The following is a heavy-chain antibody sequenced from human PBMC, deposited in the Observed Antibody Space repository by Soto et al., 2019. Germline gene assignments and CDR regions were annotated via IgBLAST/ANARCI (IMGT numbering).Heavy chain of an antibody. Sequence: SVKVYCKASGGPFSSYAISWVRQAPGQGLEWMGGIIPIFGTANYAQKFQGRVTITADKSTSTAYMELSSLRSEDTAVYYCARARFCTSTSCYHYFDFWGQGTLVTVSS. CDR3: ARARFCTSTSCYHYFDF. J-gene: IGHJ4*02. V-gene: IGHV1-69*06. CDR2: IIPIFGTA. D-gene: IGHD2-2*01. CDR1: GGPFSSYA.